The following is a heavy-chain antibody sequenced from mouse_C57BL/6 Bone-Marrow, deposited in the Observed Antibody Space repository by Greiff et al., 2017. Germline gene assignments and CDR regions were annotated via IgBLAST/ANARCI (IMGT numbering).Heavy chain of an antibody. D-gene: IGHD1-1*01. J-gene: IGHJ2*01. CDR1: GYTFTNYW. V-gene: IGHV1-63*01. Sequence: QVQLQQSGAELVRPGTSVKMSCKASGYTFTNYWIGWAKQRPGHGLEWIGDIYPGGGYTNYNEKFKGKATLTADKASSTAYMQFSSLTSEDSAIYYCARSIYGSSYFDYWGQGTTLTVSS. CDR3: ARSIYGSSYFDY. CDR2: IYPGGGYT.